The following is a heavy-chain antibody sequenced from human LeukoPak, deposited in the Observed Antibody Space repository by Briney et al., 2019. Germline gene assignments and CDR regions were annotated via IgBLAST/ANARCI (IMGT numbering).Heavy chain of an antibody. D-gene: IGHD4/OR15-4a*01. CDR3: ARRNSANYDLDY. V-gene: IGHV1-18*01. CDR2: ISAYNGNT. J-gene: IGHJ4*02. Sequence: AASVKVSCKASGYTFTSYGISWVRQAPGQGLEWMGWISAYNGNTNYAQKLQGRVTMTTDTSTSTAYMELRSLRSDDTAIYYCARRNSANYDLDYWGQGTLVTVSS. CDR1: GYTFTSYG.